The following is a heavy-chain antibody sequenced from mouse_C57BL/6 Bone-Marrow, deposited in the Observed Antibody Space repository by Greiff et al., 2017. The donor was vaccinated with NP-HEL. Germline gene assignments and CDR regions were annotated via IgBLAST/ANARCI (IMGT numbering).Heavy chain of an antibody. D-gene: IGHD1-1*01. CDR2: INPSSGYT. CDR1: GYTFTSYW. CDR3: ARSNYYGSSYGNYYAMDY. J-gene: IGHJ4*01. Sequence: VQLQQSGAELAKPGASVKLSCKASGYTFTSYWMHWVKQRPGQGLEWIGYINPSSGYTKYNQKFKDKATLTADKSSSTAYMQLSSLTYEDSAVYYCARSNYYGSSYGNYYAMDYWVKEPQSPSPQ. V-gene: IGHV1-7*01.